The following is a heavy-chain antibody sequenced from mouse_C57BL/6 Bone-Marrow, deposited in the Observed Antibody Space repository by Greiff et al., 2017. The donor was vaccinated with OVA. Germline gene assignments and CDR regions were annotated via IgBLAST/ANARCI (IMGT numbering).Heavy chain of an antibody. CDR3: ARHVGYDYDVGWFAY. J-gene: IGHJ3*01. CDR2: INSDGGST. V-gene: IGHV5-2*01. D-gene: IGHD2-4*01. CDR1: EYEFPSHD. Sequence: EVQVVESGGGLVQPGESLKLSCESNEYEFPSHDMSWVRKTPEKRLELVAAINSDGGSTYYPDTMERRFIISRDNTKKTLYLQMSSLRSEDTALYYCARHVGYDYDVGWFAYWGQGTLVTVSA.